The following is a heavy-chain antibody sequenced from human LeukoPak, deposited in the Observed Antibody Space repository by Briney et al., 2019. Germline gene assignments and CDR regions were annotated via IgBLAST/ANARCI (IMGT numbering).Heavy chain of an antibody. D-gene: IGHD3-22*01. CDR1: GFTFSTYI. CDR3: AKDRIKFGSGYSFDY. Sequence: GGSLRLSCAASGFTFSTYIMNWVRQTPGKGLEWVSSIGTSTSYIYYADSVKGRFTISRDNAKNSLYLEMNSLRAEDTAVYYCAKDRIKFGSGYSFDYWGQGTLVTVSS. J-gene: IGHJ4*02. V-gene: IGHV3-21*01. CDR2: IGTSTSYI.